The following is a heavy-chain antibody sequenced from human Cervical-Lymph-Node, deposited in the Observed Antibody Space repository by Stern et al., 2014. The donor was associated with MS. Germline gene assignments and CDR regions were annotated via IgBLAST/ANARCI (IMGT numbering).Heavy chain of an antibody. J-gene: IGHJ4*02. Sequence: VQLVQSGAEVKKPGSSVKVSCKASGGTFSSYAISWVRQAPGQGLEWMGGIIPIFGTANYAPKFQGRVTITADESTSTAYMELSSLRSEDTAVYYCAREPSSSGYYYYFDYWGQGTLVTVSS. V-gene: IGHV1-69*01. CDR2: IIPIFGTA. CDR3: AREPSSSGYYYYFDY. D-gene: IGHD3-22*01. CDR1: GGTFSSYA.